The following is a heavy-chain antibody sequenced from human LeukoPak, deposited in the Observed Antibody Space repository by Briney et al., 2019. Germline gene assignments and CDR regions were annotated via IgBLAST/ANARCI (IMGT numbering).Heavy chain of an antibody. V-gene: IGHV1-3*01. J-gene: IGHJ6*02. CDR2: INAGNCYT. CDR3: ARRGVVVPAAISHYYYYGMDV. CDR1: GYTFTSYA. Sequence: ASVKVSCKASGYTFTSYAMHLVGQAPGQRLEWMGWINAGNCYTKYSQKFQGRVTITRDTFASTAYMELSSLRSEDTAVYYCARRGVVVPAAISHYYYYGMDVWGQGTTVTVSS. D-gene: IGHD2-2*01.